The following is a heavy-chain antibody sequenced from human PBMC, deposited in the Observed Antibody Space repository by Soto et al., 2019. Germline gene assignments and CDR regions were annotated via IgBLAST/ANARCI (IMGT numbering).Heavy chain of an antibody. J-gene: IGHJ4*02. V-gene: IGHV1-8*01. Sequence: QVQLVQGAEVKKPGASVKVSCKASGYTFTSYDINWVRQATGQGLEWMGWMNPNSGNTGYAQKFQGRVTKTRNTSINTAYMELSSLRSEDTDVYYCARTLYGDNVDYWGQGTLVTVSS. CDR2: MNPNSGNT. D-gene: IGHD4-17*01. CDR1: GYTFTSYD. CDR3: ARTLYGDNVDY.